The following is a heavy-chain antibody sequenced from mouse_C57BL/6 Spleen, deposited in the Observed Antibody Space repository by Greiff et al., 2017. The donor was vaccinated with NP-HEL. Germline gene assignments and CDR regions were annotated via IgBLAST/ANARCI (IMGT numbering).Heavy chain of an antibody. V-gene: IGHV14-1*01. CDR3: TGYGYDSAWFAY. CDR1: GFNIKDYY. J-gene: IGHJ3*01. CDR2: IDPEDGDT. Sequence: EVQLQQSGAELVRPGASVKLSCTASGFNIKDYYMHWVKQRPEQGLEWIGRIDPEDGDTEYAPKFQGKATMTADTSSNTAYLQLSSLTSEDTAVYYCTGYGYDSAWFAYWGQGTLVTVSA. D-gene: IGHD2-2*01.